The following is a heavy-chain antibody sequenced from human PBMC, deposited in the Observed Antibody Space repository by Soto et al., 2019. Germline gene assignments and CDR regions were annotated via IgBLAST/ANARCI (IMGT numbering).Heavy chain of an antibody. CDR2: ISSSSTI. CDR1: GFTFSSYS. Sequence: GGSLRLSCAASGFTFSSYSMNWVRQAPGKGLEWVSYISSSSTIYYADSVKGRFTISRDNAKNSLYLQMNSLRAEDTAVYYCARLKLGTSSSRWYFDLWGRGTLVTVSS. D-gene: IGHD2-2*01. V-gene: IGHV3-48*01. CDR3: ARLKLGTSSSRWYFDL. J-gene: IGHJ2*01.